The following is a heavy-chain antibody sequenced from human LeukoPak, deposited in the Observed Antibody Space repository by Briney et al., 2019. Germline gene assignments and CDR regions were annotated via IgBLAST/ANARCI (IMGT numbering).Heavy chain of an antibody. CDR3: ARVTTARPYNWFDP. J-gene: IGHJ5*02. CDR2: ISAYNGNT. D-gene: IGHD6-6*01. Sequence: ASVKVSCKASGYTFTSYGISWVRQAPGQGLEWMGWISAYNGNTNYARKLQGRVTMTTDTSTSTAYMELRSLRSDDTAVYYCARVTTARPYNWFDPWGQGTLVTVSS. V-gene: IGHV1-18*01. CDR1: GYTFTSYG.